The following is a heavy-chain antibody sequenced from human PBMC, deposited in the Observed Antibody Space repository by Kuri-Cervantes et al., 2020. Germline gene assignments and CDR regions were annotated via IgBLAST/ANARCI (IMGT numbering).Heavy chain of an antibody. CDR3: ASHIAVARMVDY. D-gene: IGHD6-19*01. CDR2: IGTAGDT. Sequence: GESLKISCAASGFTFSSYDMHWVRQATGKGLEWVSAIGTAGDTYYPGSVKGRFTISRENAKNTLYLQMNSLRAEDTAVYYCASHIAVARMVDYWGQGTLVTVSS. V-gene: IGHV3-13*01. J-gene: IGHJ4*02. CDR1: GFTFSSYD.